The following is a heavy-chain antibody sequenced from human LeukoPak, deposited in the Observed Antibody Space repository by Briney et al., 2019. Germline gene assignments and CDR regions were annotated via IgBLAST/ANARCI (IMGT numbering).Heavy chain of an antibody. CDR2: IRSKANSYAT. V-gene: IGHV3-73*01. D-gene: IGHD3-22*01. Sequence: PGGSLRLSCAASGFTFSGSAMHWVRQASGKGLEWVGRIRSKANSYATAYAASVKGRFTISRDDSKNTAYLQMNSLKTEDTAVYYCARDPIYDSSGYYLGAFDIWGQGTMVTVSS. J-gene: IGHJ3*02. CDR1: GFTFSGSA. CDR3: ARDPIYDSSGYYLGAFDI.